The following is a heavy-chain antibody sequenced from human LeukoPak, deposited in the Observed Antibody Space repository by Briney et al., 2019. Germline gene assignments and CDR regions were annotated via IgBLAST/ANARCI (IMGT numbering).Heavy chain of an antibody. D-gene: IGHD5-18*01. CDR2: ISGSGGST. V-gene: IGHV3-23*01. CDR1: GFTFSSYA. CDR3: ARRGLIPPKRQLWLPSPFDY. J-gene: IGHJ4*02. Sequence: PGVSLRLSCAASGFTFSSYATSWVRQAPGKGLEWVSAISGSGGSTYYADSVKGRFTISRDNSKNTLYLQMNSLRAEDTAVYYCARRGLIPPKRQLWLPSPFDYWGQGTLVTVSS.